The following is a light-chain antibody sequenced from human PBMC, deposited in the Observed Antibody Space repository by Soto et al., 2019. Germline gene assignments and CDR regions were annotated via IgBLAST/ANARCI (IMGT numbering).Light chain of an antibody. CDR3: AAWDDSLNGWV. J-gene: IGLJ3*02. CDR1: RSNIGSNA. Sequence: QSVLTQPPSASGTPGQRVTISCSGSRSNIGSNAVNWYQHLPGTAPKLHIYYNNQRPSGVPDRFSGSKSGTSASLAISGLQSEDETDYYCAAWDDSLNGWVFGGGTKLTVL. CDR2: YNN. V-gene: IGLV1-44*01.